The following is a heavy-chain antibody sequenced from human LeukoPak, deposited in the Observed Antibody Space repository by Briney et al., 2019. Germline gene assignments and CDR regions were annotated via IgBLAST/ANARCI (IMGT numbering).Heavy chain of an antibody. D-gene: IGHD3-22*01. CDR1: GYTLTELS. J-gene: IGHJ4*02. Sequence: ASVKASCKVSGYTLTELSMHWVRQAPGKGLEWMGGFDPEDGETIYAQKFQGRVTMTEDTSTDTAYMELSSLRSEDTAVYYCATHYYDSSGYYPFDYWGQGTLVTVSS. V-gene: IGHV1-24*01. CDR3: ATHYYDSSGYYPFDY. CDR2: FDPEDGET.